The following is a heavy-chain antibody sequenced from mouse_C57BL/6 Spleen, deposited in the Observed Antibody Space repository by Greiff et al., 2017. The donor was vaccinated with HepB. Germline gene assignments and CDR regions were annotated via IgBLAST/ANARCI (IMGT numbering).Heavy chain of an antibody. CDR1: GYTFTSYG. V-gene: IGHV1-81*01. J-gene: IGHJ2*01. D-gene: IGHD1-1*01. Sequence: QVQLKQSGAELARPGASVKLSCKASGYTFTSYGISWVKQRTGQGLEWIGEIYPRSDNTYYNEKFKGKATLTADKSSSTAYMELRRLTSEDSAVYFCARGGTTVVAFDYWGQGTTLTVSS. CDR2: IYPRSDNT. CDR3: ARGGTTVVAFDY.